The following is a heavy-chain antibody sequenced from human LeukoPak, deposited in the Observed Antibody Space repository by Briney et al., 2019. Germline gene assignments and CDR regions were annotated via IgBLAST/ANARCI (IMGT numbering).Heavy chain of an antibody. CDR2: IWYDGSNK. V-gene: IGHV3-33*01. CDR1: GFNFSNYG. J-gene: IGHJ4*02. D-gene: IGHD2-21*02. CDR3: TANFDF. Sequence: GGSLRLSCAASGFNFSNYGMHWVRQPPGKGLEWVAVIWYDGSNKYYADSVKGRFTISRDNSKDTLYVRMNSLRAEDTAMYYCTANFDFWGQGTLVTVSS.